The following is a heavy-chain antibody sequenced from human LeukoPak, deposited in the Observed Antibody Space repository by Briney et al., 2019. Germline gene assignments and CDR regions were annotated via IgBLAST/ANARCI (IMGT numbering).Heavy chain of an antibody. J-gene: IGHJ4*02. V-gene: IGHV4-34*01. CDR2: IDHSETI. CDR3: ARGRRYYYGSGFYH. Sequence: SETLSLTCAVSGGSFSGYYWTWIRQSPGKGLEWIGEIDHSETINYNPSLKSRVTMSVDTSKSQFSLNLTSVTAADTAVYYCARGRRYYYGSGFYHWGQGTLVTVSS. D-gene: IGHD3-10*01. CDR1: GGSFSGYY.